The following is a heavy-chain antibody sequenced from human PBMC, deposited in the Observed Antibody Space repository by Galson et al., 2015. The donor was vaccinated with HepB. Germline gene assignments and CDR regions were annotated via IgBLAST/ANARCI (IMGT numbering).Heavy chain of an antibody. J-gene: IGHJ4*02. D-gene: IGHD3-22*01. CDR2: ISGSGDST. V-gene: IGHV3-23*01. CDR1: GFTFSSYA. CDR3: AKGDYVGYYDSSGYPR. Sequence: SLRLSCAASGFTFSSYAMSWVRQAPGKGLEWVSTISGSGDSTYYADSVKGRFTISRDNSKNTLYLQMKSLRAEDTAVYYCAKGDYVGYYDSSGYPRWGQGTLVTVSS.